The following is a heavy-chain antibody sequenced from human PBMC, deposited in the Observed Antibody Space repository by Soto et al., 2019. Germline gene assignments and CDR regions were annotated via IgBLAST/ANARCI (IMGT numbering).Heavy chain of an antibody. D-gene: IGHD6-19*01. CDR3: ATEDDGSGWYGY. V-gene: IGHV3-64*01. CDR1: GFTLSTYA. Sequence: EVQLVESGGGLVQPGGSLRLTCVASGFTLSTYAMHWVRQAPGKGLEYVSAISSNGGSTYYANSVKGRFTISRDNSKNTLYLQMGSLRAEDMAVYYCATEDDGSGWYGYWGQGTLVTVSS. J-gene: IGHJ4*02. CDR2: ISSNGGST.